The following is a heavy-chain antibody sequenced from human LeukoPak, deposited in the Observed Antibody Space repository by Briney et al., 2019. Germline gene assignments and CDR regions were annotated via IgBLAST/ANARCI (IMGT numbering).Heavy chain of an antibody. CDR1: GFTFSSYA. CDR2: MSYDGSNK. J-gene: IGHJ5*02. V-gene: IGHV3-30*04. Sequence: PGGSLRLSCAASGFTFSSYAMHWVRQAPGKGLEWVAVMSYDGSNKYYADSVKGRFTISRDNAKNSLYLQMNSLRAEDTAVYYCARDIGFDPWGQGTLVTVSS. CDR3: ARDIGFDP. D-gene: IGHD1-26*01.